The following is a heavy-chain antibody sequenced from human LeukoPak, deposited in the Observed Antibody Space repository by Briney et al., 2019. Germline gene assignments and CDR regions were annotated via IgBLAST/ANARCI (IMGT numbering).Heavy chain of an antibody. CDR3: AREIWFGELSYRYMDV. Sequence: SETLSLTCTVSGGSISSGSYYWSWIRQPAGKGLEWIGRIYTSGSTYYNPSLKSRATISVDTSKNQFSLKLSSVTAADTAVYYCAREIWFGELSYRYMDVWGKGTTVTISS. V-gene: IGHV4-61*02. CDR1: GGSISSGSYY. D-gene: IGHD3-10*01. CDR2: IYTSGST. J-gene: IGHJ6*03.